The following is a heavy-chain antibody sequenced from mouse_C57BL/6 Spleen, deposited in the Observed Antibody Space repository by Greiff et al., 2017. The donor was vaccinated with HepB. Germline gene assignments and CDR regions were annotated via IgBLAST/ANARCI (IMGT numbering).Heavy chain of an antibody. CDR1: GYAFTNYL. J-gene: IGHJ1*03. Sequence: QVQLQQSGAELVRPGPSVKVSCKASGYAFTNYLIEWVKQRPGQGLEWIGVINPGSGGTNYNEKFKGKATLTADKSSSTAYMQLSSLTSEDSAVYFCARSPSYYYGSSYEWYFDVWGTGTTVTVSS. D-gene: IGHD1-1*01. V-gene: IGHV1-54*01. CDR2: INPGSGGT. CDR3: ARSPSYYYGSSYEWYFDV.